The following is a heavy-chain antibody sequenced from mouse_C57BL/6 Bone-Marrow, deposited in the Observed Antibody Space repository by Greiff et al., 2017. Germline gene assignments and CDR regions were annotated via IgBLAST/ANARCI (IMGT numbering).Heavy chain of an antibody. Sequence: DVQLQESGPGLVKPSQSLSLTCSVTGYSITSGYYWNWIRQFPGNKLEWMGYISYDGSNNYNPSLKNRISITRDTSKNQFFLKLNSVTTEGTATYYCARAYYGSSPLYAMDYWGQGTSVTVSS. CDR2: ISYDGSN. D-gene: IGHD1-1*01. CDR1: GYSITSGYY. CDR3: ARAYYGSSPLYAMDY. V-gene: IGHV3-6*01. J-gene: IGHJ4*01.